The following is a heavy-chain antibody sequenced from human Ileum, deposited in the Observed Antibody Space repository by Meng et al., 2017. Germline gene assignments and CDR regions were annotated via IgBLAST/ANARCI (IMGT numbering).Heavy chain of an antibody. CDR1: GGSISSSAYS. Sequence: HLQLQESGSGLVTSSQTLSLTCTVSGGSISSSAYSWTWTRQPPGKGLEWIGYIYQVGSTNYSPSLKSRVTIFVDTSKNQFSLKLTSVTAADTAVYYCASSTSGPELNYWGQGTLVTVSS. V-gene: IGHV4-30-2*01. CDR3: ASSTSGPELNY. J-gene: IGHJ4*02. CDR2: IYQVGST. D-gene: IGHD2/OR15-2a*01.